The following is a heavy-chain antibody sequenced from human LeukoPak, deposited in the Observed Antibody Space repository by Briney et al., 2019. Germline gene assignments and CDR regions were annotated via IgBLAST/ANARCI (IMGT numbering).Heavy chain of an antibody. CDR2: INHSGST. V-gene: IGHV4-34*01. Sequence: SETLSLTCAVYGGSFSGYYWSWIRQPPGKGLEWIGEINHSGSTNYNPSLKSRVTISVDTSKNQFSLKLSSVTAADTAVYYCARGRGYSYGYYYMDVWGKGTTVTVSS. CDR3: ARGRGYSYGYYYMDV. CDR1: GGSFSGYY. J-gene: IGHJ6*03. D-gene: IGHD5-18*01.